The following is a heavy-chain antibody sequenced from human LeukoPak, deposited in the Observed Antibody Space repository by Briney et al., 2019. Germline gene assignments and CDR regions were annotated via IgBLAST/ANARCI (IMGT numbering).Heavy chain of an antibody. Sequence: GSLRLSCAASGFTFGNYAMTWVRQAPGKGLEWVSSTSGRGDNTYYADSVKGRFTISRDNSKNTLYLQMNSLRAEDTAVYYCAREIEYSSSSGFDYWGQGTLVTVSS. D-gene: IGHD6-6*01. CDR1: GFTFGNYA. J-gene: IGHJ4*02. V-gene: IGHV3-23*01. CDR2: TSGRGDNT. CDR3: AREIEYSSSSGFDY.